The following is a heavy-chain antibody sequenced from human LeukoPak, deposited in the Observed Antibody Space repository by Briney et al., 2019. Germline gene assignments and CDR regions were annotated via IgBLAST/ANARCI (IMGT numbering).Heavy chain of an antibody. CDR1: GGTFSSYA. Sequence: ASVTVSCKASGGTFSSYAISWVRQAPGQGLEWMGWISAYNGNTNYAQKLQGRVTMTTDTSTSTAYMELRSLRSDDTAVYYCAREYGGNSFDYWGQGTLVTVPS. CDR2: ISAYNGNT. CDR3: AREYGGNSFDY. J-gene: IGHJ4*02. V-gene: IGHV1-18*01. D-gene: IGHD4-23*01.